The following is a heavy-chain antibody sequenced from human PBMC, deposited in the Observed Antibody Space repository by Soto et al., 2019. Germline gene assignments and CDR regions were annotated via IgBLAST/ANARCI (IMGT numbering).Heavy chain of an antibody. D-gene: IGHD3-16*01. J-gene: IGHJ4*02. CDR1: VESFSGYS. CDR2: INCGGST. Sequence: QVQSQQWGAGLLKPSETLSLTCGVFVESFSGYSWSRIRQPPGKGLEWIDKINCGGSTNYNPSLRNRVTISVDTSKNQFSMRLKSVSAADTAVSACARVQSGKKYGCLSFDYWGQGTLVTVSS. V-gene: IGHV4-34*02. CDR3: ARVQSGKKYGCLSFDY.